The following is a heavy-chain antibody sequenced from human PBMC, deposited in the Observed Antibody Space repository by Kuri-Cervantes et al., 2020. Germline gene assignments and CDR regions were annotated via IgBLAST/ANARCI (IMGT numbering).Heavy chain of an antibody. CDR2: ISGGGGST. CDR3: ARGGCSGGSCYDADYYYYYYGMDV. Sequence: GGSLRLSCAASGFTFSSYAMSWVRQAPGKGLEWVSAISGGGGSTYYADSVKGRFTISRDNSKNTLYLQMNSLRAEDTAVYYCARGGCSGGSCYDADYYYYYYGMDVWGQGTTVTVSS. D-gene: IGHD2-15*01. V-gene: IGHV3-23*01. CDR1: GFTFSSYA. J-gene: IGHJ6*02.